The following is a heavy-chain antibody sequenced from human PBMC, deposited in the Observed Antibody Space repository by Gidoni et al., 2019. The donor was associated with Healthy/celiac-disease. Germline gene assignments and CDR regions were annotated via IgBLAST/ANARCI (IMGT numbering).Heavy chain of an antibody. CDR1: GCTCSSYS. V-gene: IGHV3-48*01. D-gene: IGHD6-25*01. J-gene: IGHJ6*02. Sequence: EVQRVESGGGLVQPGGSRGLSCAASGCTCSSYSMNWVRQAPGKGLEWVSYISSSRSTIYYAASVKGRFTISRDNSPNSLSLQMNSLRAEDTAVYYCAREPRAIGRPYYYYGMDVWGQGTTVTVSS. CDR3: AREPRAIGRPYYYYGMDV. CDR2: ISSSRSTI.